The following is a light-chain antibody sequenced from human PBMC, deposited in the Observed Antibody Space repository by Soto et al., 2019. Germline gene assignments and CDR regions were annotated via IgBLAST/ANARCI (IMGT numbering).Light chain of an antibody. V-gene: IGLV2-11*01. CDR2: DVI. J-gene: IGLJ1*01. CDR1: SSDVGGYSY. Sequence: QSALTQPRSVSGSPGQSVTISCSGTSSDVGGYSYVSWYQQRPGKAPKLMIYDVITRPSGVPDRFSGSKSGNTASLTISGLQAEDEADYFCCSYAGSDTFVFGTGTKLTVL. CDR3: CSYAGSDTFV.